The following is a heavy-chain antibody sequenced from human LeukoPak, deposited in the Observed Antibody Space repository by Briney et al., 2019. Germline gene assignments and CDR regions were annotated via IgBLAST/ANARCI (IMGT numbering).Heavy chain of an antibody. CDR2: ITPIFGIA. V-gene: IGHV1-69*04. CDR3: AREADYPNWFDP. CDR1: GGTFSSYA. J-gene: IGHJ5*02. Sequence: ASVKVSCKASGGTFSSYAISWVRQAPGQGLEWMGRITPIFGIANYAQKFQGRVTITANKSTSTAYMELSSLRSEDTAVYYCAREADYPNWFDPWGQGTLVTVSS. D-gene: IGHD4-11*01.